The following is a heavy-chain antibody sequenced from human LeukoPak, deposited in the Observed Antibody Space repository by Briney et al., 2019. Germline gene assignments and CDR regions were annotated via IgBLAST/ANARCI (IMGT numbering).Heavy chain of an antibody. V-gene: IGHV3-30-3*01. CDR1: GFTFSTYA. J-gene: IGHJ4*02. CDR3: ASDFDSSSWYGFDY. CDR2: ISYDGNND. D-gene: IGHD6-13*01. Sequence: GGSLRLSCAASGFTFSTYAMHWVRQAPGKGLEWVAVISYDGNNDYYTDSVKGRLTISRDNSKNTLYLQMNSLRAEDTAIYYCASDFDSSSWYGFDYWGQGTLVTVSS.